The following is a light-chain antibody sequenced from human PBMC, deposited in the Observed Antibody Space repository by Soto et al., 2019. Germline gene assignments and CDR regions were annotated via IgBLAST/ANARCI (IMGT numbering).Light chain of an antibody. Sequence: ELVLTQSPGTLSLSPGERATLSCRASQTVSSNYLAWYQQKPGQAPRLLIYGASSRATGIPDRFSGSGSGTDFTLTISRLEPEDFAVYFCQQYGSSPPLTFGGGTKVDIK. CDR2: GAS. CDR3: QQYGSSPPLT. V-gene: IGKV3-20*01. CDR1: QTVSSNY. J-gene: IGKJ4*01.